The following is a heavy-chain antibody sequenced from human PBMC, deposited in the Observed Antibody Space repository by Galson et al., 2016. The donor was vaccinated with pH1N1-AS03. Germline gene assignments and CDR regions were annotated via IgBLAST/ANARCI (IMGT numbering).Heavy chain of an antibody. Sequence: SVKVSCKASGYTFTSHVVDWVRQAPGQSLEWMGWINTDTGYTKYSQKFQGRVTITKDTSATTAYMELSSLRSEDTAVYYGARGLTYHFGSGSVFWGQGTLVTVSS. CDR3: ARGLTYHFGSGSVF. CDR1: GYTFTSHV. J-gene: IGHJ4*02. V-gene: IGHV1-3*04. D-gene: IGHD3-10*01. CDR2: INTDTGYT.